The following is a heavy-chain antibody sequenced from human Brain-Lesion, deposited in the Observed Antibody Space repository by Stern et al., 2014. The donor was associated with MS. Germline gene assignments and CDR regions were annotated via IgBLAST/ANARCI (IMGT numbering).Heavy chain of an antibody. CDR2: IFKSGST. CDR1: GGSISSGGYY. CDR3: ARGRVVPGFQYYATDV. V-gene: IGHV4-61*02. J-gene: IGHJ6*02. D-gene: IGHD2-2*01. Sequence: VQLVESGPGLVKPSQTLSLSCTVSGGSISSGGYYWSWIRQPAGKGLEWIGRIFKSGSTSYHPSLKSRVTILIDTTKHQFSLRMNPMTAADTAVYYCARGRVVPGFQYYATDVWGQGTTVIVSS.